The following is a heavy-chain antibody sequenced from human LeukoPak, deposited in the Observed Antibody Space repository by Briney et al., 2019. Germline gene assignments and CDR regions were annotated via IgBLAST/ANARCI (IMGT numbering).Heavy chain of an antibody. J-gene: IGHJ4*02. D-gene: IGHD6-13*01. Sequence: GGSLRLSCAASGFTFINYCMHWVRQAPGKGLDWVAVIWYDGSYKYYADSVKGRFTISRDNSKNTLYLQMNSVRAEDTAIYYCAKVVQYTASTGTGLDYWGQGTLVTVSS. CDR2: IWYDGSYK. V-gene: IGHV3-33*06. CDR1: GFTFINYC. CDR3: AKVVQYTASTGTGLDY.